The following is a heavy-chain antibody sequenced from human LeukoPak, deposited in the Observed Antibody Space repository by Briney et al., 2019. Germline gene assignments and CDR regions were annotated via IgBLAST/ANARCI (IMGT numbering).Heavy chain of an antibody. CDR1: GFTFSDYY. CDR3: VRVEGDCSSTSCYLFDY. J-gene: IGHJ4*02. V-gene: IGHV3-11*06. D-gene: IGHD2-2*01. Sequence: GGSLRLSCAASGFTFSDYYMSWIRQAPGKGLEWVSYISSSSSYTNYADSVKGRFTISRDNAKNSLYLQMNSLRAEDTAVYYRVRVEGDCSSTSCYLFDYWGQGTLVTVSS. CDR2: ISSSSSYT.